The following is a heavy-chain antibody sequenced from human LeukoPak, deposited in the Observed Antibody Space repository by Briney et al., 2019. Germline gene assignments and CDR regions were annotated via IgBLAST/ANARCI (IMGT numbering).Heavy chain of an antibody. D-gene: IGHD6-19*01. J-gene: IGHJ4*02. CDR2: AGWAGGTT. V-gene: IGHV3-43*01. CDR3: ARELSGWYSGDY. CDR1: GFNFDRYT. Sequence: GGSLRLSCATSGFNFDRYTIHWVRQAPGKGLEWVSLAGWAGGTTFYSDSVRGRFTISRDNSKNTLYLQMNSLRAEDTAVYYCARELSGWYSGDYWGQGTLVTVSS.